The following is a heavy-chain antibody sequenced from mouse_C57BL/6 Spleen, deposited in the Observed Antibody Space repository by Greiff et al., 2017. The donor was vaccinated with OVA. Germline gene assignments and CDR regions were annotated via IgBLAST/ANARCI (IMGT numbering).Heavy chain of an antibody. D-gene: IGHD3-1*01. CDR2: INPNNGGT. V-gene: IGHV1-22*01. Sequence: VQLKESGPELVKPGASVKMSCKASGYTFTDYNMHWVKQSHGKSLEWIGYINPNNGGTSYNQKFKGKATLTVNKSSSTAYMELRSLTSEDSAVYYCARVGYDYDAMDYWGQGTSVTVSS. J-gene: IGHJ4*01. CDR1: GYTFTDYN. CDR3: ARVGYDYDAMDY.